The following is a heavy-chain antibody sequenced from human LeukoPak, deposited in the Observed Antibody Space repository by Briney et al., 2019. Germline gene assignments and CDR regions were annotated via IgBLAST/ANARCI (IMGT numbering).Heavy chain of an antibody. CDR1: GGSMSSYY. D-gene: IGHD3-16*01. CDR2: IYYSGST. CDR3: ARGRYGWLPFDY. J-gene: IGHJ4*02. Sequence: SETLSLTCTVSGGSMSSYYWSWIRQPPGKGLEWIGYIYYSGSTNYNPSLKSRVTISVDTTKNQFTLKLSSVTAADTAVYYCARGRYGWLPFDYWGQGTLVTVSS. V-gene: IGHV4-59*01.